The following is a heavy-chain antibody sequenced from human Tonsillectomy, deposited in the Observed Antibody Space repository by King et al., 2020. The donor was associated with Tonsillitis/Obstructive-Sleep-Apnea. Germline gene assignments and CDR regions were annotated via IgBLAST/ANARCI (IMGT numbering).Heavy chain of an antibody. CDR3: AREVYGDYSWYGLDV. V-gene: IGHV1-69*10. CDR1: GGTFSSYA. Sequence: QLVQSGAEVKKPGSSVKVSCKTSGGTFSSYAISWVRQAPGQGLEWMGAIIPMFGIAQYAQKFQGRVTITADISTSTAYMELSSLRSDDTAVYSCAREVYGDYSWYGLDVWGQGTTVTVS. D-gene: IGHD2-21*01. CDR2: IIPMFGIA. J-gene: IGHJ6*02.